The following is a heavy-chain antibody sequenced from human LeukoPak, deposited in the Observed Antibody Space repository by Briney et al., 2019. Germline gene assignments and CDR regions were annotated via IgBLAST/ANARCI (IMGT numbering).Heavy chain of an antibody. CDR3: ARGLATAQGAAAMPL. CDR1: GGSISSGGYY. CDR2: IYSSGSA. V-gene: IGHV4-31*03. Sequence: SETLSLTCTVSGGSISSGGYYWSWIRQHPGKGLEWIGYIYSSGSAYYNPSLKSRVTISIDTSKNQFSLMLSSVTAADTAVYYCARGLATAQGAAAMPLWGQGTLVTVSS. J-gene: IGHJ4*02. D-gene: IGHD2-2*01.